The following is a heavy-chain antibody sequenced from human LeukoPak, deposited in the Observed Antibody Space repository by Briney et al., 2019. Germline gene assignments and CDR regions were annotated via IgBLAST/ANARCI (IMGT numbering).Heavy chain of an antibody. CDR1: GFTFSSYA. CDR2: ISYVGSNK. CDR3: ARDGDGYNSPYYFDY. Sequence: VGSLRLSCAASGFTFSSYAMHWVRQAPGKGLGWVAVISYVGSNKYYADSVKGRFTISRDNSKNTLYLQMNSLRAEDTAGYYCARDGDGYNSPYYFDYLGQGTLVTVSS. D-gene: IGHD5-24*01. V-gene: IGHV3-30-3*01. J-gene: IGHJ4*02.